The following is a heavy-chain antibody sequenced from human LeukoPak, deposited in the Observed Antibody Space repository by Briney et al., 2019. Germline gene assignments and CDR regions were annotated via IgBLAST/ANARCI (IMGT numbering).Heavy chain of an antibody. D-gene: IGHD3-10*01. CDR1: GFTFSSYA. Sequence: PGGSLRLSCAASGFTFSSYAMNWVRQAPGKGLEWVSTISGSGDRTYYADSVKGRFTISRDNSKNTLYLQMNSLRAEDTAVYYCATDYKTGVRGVPVEAFDIWGQGTMVTVSS. J-gene: IGHJ3*02. CDR3: ATDYKTGVRGVPVEAFDI. CDR2: ISGSGDRT. V-gene: IGHV3-23*01.